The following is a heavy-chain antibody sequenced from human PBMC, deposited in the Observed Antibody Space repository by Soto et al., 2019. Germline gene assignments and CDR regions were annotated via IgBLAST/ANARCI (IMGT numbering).Heavy chain of an antibody. CDR1: GFTFSSYE. CDR2: ISSSGSTI. CDR3: ASNYDSSGYYPFGAYYYYYGMDV. D-gene: IGHD3-22*01. J-gene: IGHJ6*02. Sequence: HPGGSLRLSCAASGFTFSSYEMNWVRQAPGKGLEWVSYISSSGSTIYYADHVKGRFTISRDNAKNSLYLQMNSLRAEDTAVYYCASNYDSSGYYPFGAYYYYYGMDVWGQGTTVTVSS. V-gene: IGHV3-48*03.